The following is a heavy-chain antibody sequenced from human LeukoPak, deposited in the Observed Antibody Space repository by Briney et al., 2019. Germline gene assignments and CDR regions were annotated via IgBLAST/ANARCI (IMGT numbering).Heavy chain of an antibody. V-gene: IGHV1-18*01. CDR1: GYTFTTSY. CDR2: VSAYNGKT. CDR3: ARGGTYYPCIDY. J-gene: IGHJ4*01. Sequence: ASVRVSCKASGYTFTTSYINWVRQAPGQGLEWVGWVSAYNGKTSYAQKFQGRVTMTTDSSTNTAYMDLTSLRSDDTAVYYCARGGTYYPCIDYWGQEPRSPSRQ. D-gene: IGHD1-26*01.